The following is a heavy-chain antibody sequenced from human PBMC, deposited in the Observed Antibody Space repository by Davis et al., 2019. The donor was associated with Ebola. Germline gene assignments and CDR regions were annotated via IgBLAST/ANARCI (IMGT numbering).Heavy chain of an antibody. CDR1: GFSLSTSGVG. J-gene: IGHJ5*02. Sequence: SGPTLVKLTQTLTLTCTFSGFSLSTSGVGVGWIRQPPGKALEWLALIYWNDDKRYGPSLKSRLTITTDTSKNQVVLTMTNMDPVDTATYYCAHRRPVVVVENWFDPWGQGTLVTVSS. V-gene: IGHV2-5*01. D-gene: IGHD2-15*01. CDR3: AHRRPVVVVENWFDP. CDR2: IYWNDDK.